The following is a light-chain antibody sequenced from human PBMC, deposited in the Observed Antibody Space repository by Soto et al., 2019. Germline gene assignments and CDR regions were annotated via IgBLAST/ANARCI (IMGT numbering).Light chain of an antibody. CDR1: SSDGGSYNF. V-gene: IGLV2-14*01. Sequence: QSVLTQPASVSGSPGQSITISCTGTSSDGGSYNFVSWYQHHAGTAPKLIIYQVTNRPSGVSDRFSASKSGDTASLTISGLQAEDEAIYYCSSYTGFSTDILFGGGTQLTVL. J-gene: IGLJ2*01. CDR2: QVT. CDR3: SSYTGFSTDIL.